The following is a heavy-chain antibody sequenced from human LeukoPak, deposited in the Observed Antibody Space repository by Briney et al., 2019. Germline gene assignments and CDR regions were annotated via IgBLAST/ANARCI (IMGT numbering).Heavy chain of an antibody. CDR3: ARRVRYYDSSGSDEYYYYMDV. CDR2: STGTGYST. J-gene: IGHJ6*03. D-gene: IGHD3-22*01. CDR1: EFTFSNYA. V-gene: IGHV3-23*01. Sequence: GGSLRLSCAASEFTFSNYAMSWVRQAPGKGLEWVSGSTGTGYSTYYADSVKGRFTISRDNSKNTLYLQMNSLRAEDTAVYYCARRVRYYDSSGSDEYYYYMDVWGKGTTVTVSS.